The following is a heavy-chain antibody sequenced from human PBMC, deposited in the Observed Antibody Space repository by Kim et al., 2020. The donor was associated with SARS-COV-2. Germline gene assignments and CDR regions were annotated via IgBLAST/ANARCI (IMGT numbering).Heavy chain of an antibody. J-gene: IGHJ4*02. V-gene: IGHV3-33*01. CDR1: GFTFSSYG. D-gene: IGHD1-26*01. CDR3: ERGGGIVGTTTPFDY. Sequence: GGSLRLSCAASGFTFSSYGMHWVRQAPGKGLEWVAVIWYDGINKYYADSVKGRFTISRDNSKNTLYLQMNSLRAEDTAVYYCERGGGIVGTTTPFDYWGQGTLVTVSS. CDR2: IWYDGINK.